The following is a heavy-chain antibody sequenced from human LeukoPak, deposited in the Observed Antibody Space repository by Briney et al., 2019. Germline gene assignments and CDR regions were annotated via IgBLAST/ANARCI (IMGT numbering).Heavy chain of an antibody. D-gene: IGHD6-6*01. V-gene: IGHV1-69*05. CDR1: GGTFSGYA. CDR2: IIPIFGTA. CDR3: ARESLPPYSSSD. Sequence: SVKVSCKASGGTFSGYAISWVRQAPGQGLEWMGRIIPIFGTANYAQKFQGRVTITTDESTSTALMELSSLRSEDTAVYYCARESLPPYSSSDWGQGTLVTVSS. J-gene: IGHJ4*02.